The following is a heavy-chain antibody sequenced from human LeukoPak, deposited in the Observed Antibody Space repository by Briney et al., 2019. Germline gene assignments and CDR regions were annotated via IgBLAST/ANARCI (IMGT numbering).Heavy chain of an antibody. CDR3: ARYSAPTFRGNWFDP. CDR2: IYPDDSQS. CDR1: GYTFTGYH. D-gene: IGHD3-10*01. V-gene: IGHV5-51*01. J-gene: IGHJ5*02. Sequence: KVSCKASGYTFTGYHMHWVRQAPGQGLEWMGIIYPDDSQSKYSPAFQGQVTISAGKSISTVYLQWSSLKASDTAMYYCARYSAPTFRGNWFDPWGQGTLVTVSS.